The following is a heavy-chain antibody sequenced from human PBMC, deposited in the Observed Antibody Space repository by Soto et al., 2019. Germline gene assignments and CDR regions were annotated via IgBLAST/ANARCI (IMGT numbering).Heavy chain of an antibody. J-gene: IGHJ6*02. D-gene: IGHD4-17*01. Sequence: QVQLVESGGGLVQPGRSLRLSCVVSGFTFSNYGMHWVRQAPGKGLEWVADIWHDGSGQRYAGSVQGRFTISRDNSKNTLYLQINSLRVEDTAVYYCAKDEVSRKYYGHSLDVWGQGTTVTVSS. CDR1: GFTFSNYG. V-gene: IGHV3-33*03. CDR3: AKDEVSRKYYGHSLDV. CDR2: IWHDGSGQ.